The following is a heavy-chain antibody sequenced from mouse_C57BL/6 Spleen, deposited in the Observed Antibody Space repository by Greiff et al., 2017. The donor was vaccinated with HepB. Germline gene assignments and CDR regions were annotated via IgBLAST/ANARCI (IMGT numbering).Heavy chain of an antibody. J-gene: IGHJ2*01. D-gene: IGHD2-3*01. CDR3: TRCGLLSYFDY. CDR1: GYTFTSYW. CDR2: IYPGNSDT. Sequence: EVQLQQSGTVLARPGASVKMSCKTSGYTFTSYWMHWVKQRPGQGLEWIGAIYPGNSDTSYNQKFKGKAKLTAVTSASTAYMELSSLTNEDSAVYYCTRCGLLSYFDYWGQGTTLTVSS. V-gene: IGHV1-5*01.